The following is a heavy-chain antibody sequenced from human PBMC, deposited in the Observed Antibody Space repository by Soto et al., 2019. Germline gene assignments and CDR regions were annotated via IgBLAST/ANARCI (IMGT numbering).Heavy chain of an antibody. CDR2: IYYSGST. Sequence: PSETLSLTCTVSGGSISSYYWSWIRQPPGKGLEWIGYIYYSGSTNYNPSLKSRVTISVDTSKNQFSLKLSSVTAADTAVYYCARDGGWFGELSSSPNWFDPWGQGTLVTVSS. D-gene: IGHD3-10*01. CDR1: GGSISSYY. CDR3: ARDGGWFGELSSSPNWFDP. V-gene: IGHV4-59*01. J-gene: IGHJ5*02.